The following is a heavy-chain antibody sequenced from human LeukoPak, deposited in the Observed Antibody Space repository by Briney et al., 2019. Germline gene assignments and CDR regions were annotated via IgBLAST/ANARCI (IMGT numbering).Heavy chain of an antibody. V-gene: IGHV3-9*01. CDR1: GFIFDDAV. CDR2: VSRKSDYR. J-gene: IGHJ4*02. Sequence: PGRSLRLSCAASGFIFDDAVMHWVRQAPGKGLEWVSGVSRKSDYRAYADSVKGRFTISRDNARNSLYLQMNSLRAEDTALYYCVKERYDGSGAAYDNWGQGTLVTVSS. D-gene: IGHD3-10*01. CDR3: VKERYDGSGAAYDN.